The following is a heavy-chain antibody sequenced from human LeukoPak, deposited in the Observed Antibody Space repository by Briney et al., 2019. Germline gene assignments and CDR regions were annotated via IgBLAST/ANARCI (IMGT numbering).Heavy chain of an antibody. CDR2: ISSDGSTT. CDR1: GFTFSASW. CDR3: ATWYIAVPGLDY. Sequence: GGSLRLSCAASGFTFSASWMHWVRQAPGKGLVWVSRISSDGSTTTYAEFVKGRFTISRDNAKNTLYLQMDSLRAEGTAVYYCATWYIAVPGLDYWGQGTLVTVSS. J-gene: IGHJ4*02. D-gene: IGHD6-19*01. V-gene: IGHV3-74*01.